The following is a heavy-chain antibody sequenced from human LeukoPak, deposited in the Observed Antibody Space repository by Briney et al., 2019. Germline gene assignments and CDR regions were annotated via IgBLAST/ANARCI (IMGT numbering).Heavy chain of an antibody. J-gene: IGHJ6*03. V-gene: IGHV4-59*08. CDR3: ARGRDCTNGVCYLPRYYYYYMDV. CDR1: GGSISSYY. CDR2: IYYSGST. Sequence: SETLSLTCTVSGGSISSYYWSWIRQPPGKGLEWVGYIYYSGSTNYNPSLKSRVTISVDTSKNQFSLKLSSVTAADTAVYYCARGRDCTNGVCYLPRYYYYYMDVWGKGTTVTVSS. D-gene: IGHD2-8*01.